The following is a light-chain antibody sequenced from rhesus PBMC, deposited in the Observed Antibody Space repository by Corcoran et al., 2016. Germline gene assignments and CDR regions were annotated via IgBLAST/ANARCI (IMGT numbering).Light chain of an antibody. CDR2: AAS. Sequence: DIQMTQSPSSLSTSVGDRVTVSCRPSQGINKGLSWYQQKPGKAPTLLIYAASNLQTGVSLRFSGSGSGTDYTLTISSLQPEDVATYYCLQTYAVPYSFGQGTRVEIK. V-gene: IGKV1-94*01. J-gene: IGKJ2*01. CDR1: QGINKG. CDR3: LQTYAVPYS.